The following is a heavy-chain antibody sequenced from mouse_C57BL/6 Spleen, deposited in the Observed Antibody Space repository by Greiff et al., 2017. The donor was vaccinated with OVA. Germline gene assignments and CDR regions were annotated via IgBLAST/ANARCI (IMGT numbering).Heavy chain of an antibody. CDR2: IYPRSGNT. D-gene: IGHD1-1*01. CDR3: ATNYYGSYWYFDV. V-gene: IGHV1-81*01. Sequence: VQLQQSGAELARPGASVKLSCKASGYTFTSYGISWVKQRTGQGLEWIGEIYPRSGNTYYNEKFKGKATLTADKSSSTAYMELRSLTSEDSAVYFWATNYYGSYWYFDVWGTGTTVTVSS. CDR1: GYTFTSYG. J-gene: IGHJ1*03.